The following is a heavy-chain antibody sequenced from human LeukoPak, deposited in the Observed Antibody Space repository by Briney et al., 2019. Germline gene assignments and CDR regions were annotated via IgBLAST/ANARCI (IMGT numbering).Heavy chain of an antibody. CDR1: GGSFSGYY. D-gene: IGHD4-11*01. V-gene: IGHV4-34*01. CDR2: INHSGST. Sequence: SETLSLTCAVYGGSFSGYYWSWIRQPPGKGLEWIGEINHSGSTNYNPSLKSRVTISVDTSKNQFSLKLSSVTAADTAVYYCAXTSFDYTEPSDYWGQGTLVTVSS. CDR3: AXTSFDYTEPSDY. J-gene: IGHJ4*02.